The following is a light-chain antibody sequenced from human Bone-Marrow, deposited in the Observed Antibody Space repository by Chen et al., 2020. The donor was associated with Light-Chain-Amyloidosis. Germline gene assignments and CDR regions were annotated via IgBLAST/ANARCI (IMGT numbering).Light chain of an antibody. Sequence: EVVLTQSPAFLSVSPGERVTLSCRASQGVSSDYLAWYQQKSGQAPRLLVYGASSTATGIPGRFSDSGSVTDFSLTISRLEPDDFAVYYCHQYGSSPVTFGQGTKRDSK. CDR2: GAS. CDR3: HQYGSSPVT. V-gene: IGKV3-20*01. CDR1: QGVSSDY. J-gene: IGKJ2*01.